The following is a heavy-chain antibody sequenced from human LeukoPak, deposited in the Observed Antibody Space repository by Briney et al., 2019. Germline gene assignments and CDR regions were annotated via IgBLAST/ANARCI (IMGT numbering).Heavy chain of an antibody. J-gene: IGHJ4*02. CDR3: ARGGYYYGSGSYSGFGY. Sequence: GASVEVSCKASGYTFTGYYIHWVRQAPGQRLEWMGWINPNSGGTNYAQKFQGRVTKTRDTSISTAYMELSRLRSDDTAVYYCARGGYYYGSGSYSGFGYWGQGTLVTVSS. V-gene: IGHV1-2*02. CDR1: GYTFTGYY. CDR2: INPNSGGT. D-gene: IGHD3-10*01.